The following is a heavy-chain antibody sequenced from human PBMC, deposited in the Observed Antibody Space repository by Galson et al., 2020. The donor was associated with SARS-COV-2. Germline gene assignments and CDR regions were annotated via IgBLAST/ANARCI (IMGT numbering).Heavy chain of an antibody. CDR2: VSIYSGET. CDR1: GYTLTDHI. J-gene: IGHJ4*02. V-gene: IGHV1-18*04. D-gene: IGHD3-22*01. CDR3: ARDANFYDRTGYYQGGTLDY. Sequence: ASVKVSCKPSGYTLTDHIISWVRQAPGHGLEWMGWVSIYSGETSSVQKFHDRVTMTRDTSTGTLYMELKNLRPDDTAIYYCARDANFYDRTGYYQGGTLDYWGQGTLVTVSS.